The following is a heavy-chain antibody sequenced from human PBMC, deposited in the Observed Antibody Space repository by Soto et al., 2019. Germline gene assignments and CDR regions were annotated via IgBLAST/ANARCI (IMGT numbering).Heavy chain of an antibody. CDR1: GGSVSSGSYY. V-gene: IGHV4-61*01. Sequence: QVQLQESGPGLVKPSETLSLTCTVSGGSVSSGSYYWSWIRQPPGKGLEWIGYIYYSGSTNYNPYLKSRVTISVDTSKNQFSLKLSSVTAADTAVYYCARDIPYCGGDCYSWFDPWGQGTLVTVSS. CDR3: ARDIPYCGGDCYSWFDP. CDR2: IYYSGST. D-gene: IGHD2-21*02. J-gene: IGHJ5*02.